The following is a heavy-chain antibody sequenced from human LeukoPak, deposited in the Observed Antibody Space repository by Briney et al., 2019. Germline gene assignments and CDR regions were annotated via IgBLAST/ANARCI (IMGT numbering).Heavy chain of an antibody. D-gene: IGHD3-22*01. Sequence: PSETLALTCTVCGGSISSSSYYWSWIRQPPGKGLEWIASIYYSGSTYYNPSLKSRVTISVDTSKNQFSLKLSSVTAAVTAVYYCARARDYYYDSSGYYSFDYWGQGTLVTVSS. CDR2: IYYSGST. V-gene: IGHV4-39*07. CDR1: GGSISSSSYY. CDR3: ARARDYYYDSSGYYSFDY. J-gene: IGHJ4*02.